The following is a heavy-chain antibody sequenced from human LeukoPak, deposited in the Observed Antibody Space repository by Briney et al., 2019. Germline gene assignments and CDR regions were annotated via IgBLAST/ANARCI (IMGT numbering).Heavy chain of an antibody. CDR1: GGSISSGGYY. D-gene: IGHD3-22*01. Sequence: PSETLSLTCTVSGGSISSGGYYWSWIRQHPGKGLEWIGYIYYSGSTYYNPSLKSRVTISVDTSKNQFSLKLSSVTAADTAVYYCARAPEGGTYYDSSEAWFDPWGQGTLVTVSS. J-gene: IGHJ5*02. CDR3: ARAPEGGTYYDSSEAWFDP. V-gene: IGHV4-31*03. CDR2: IYYSGST.